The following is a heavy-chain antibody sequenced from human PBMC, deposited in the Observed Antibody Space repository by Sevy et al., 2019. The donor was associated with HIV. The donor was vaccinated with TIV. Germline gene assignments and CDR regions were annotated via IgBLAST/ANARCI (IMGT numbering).Heavy chain of an antibody. CDR2: INPSSGGT. CDR3: ARYSSGAGPGDY. CDR1: GYTFTGYF. V-gene: IGHV1-2*02. J-gene: IGHJ4*02. Sequence: ASMKVSCKASGYTFTGYFMHWVRQAPGQGLEWMGWINPSSGGTKYAQEFRGRVTMTRDTSISTAYMELSRLTSDDTAVYFCARYSSGAGPGDYWGQGTLVTVSS. D-gene: IGHD6-19*01.